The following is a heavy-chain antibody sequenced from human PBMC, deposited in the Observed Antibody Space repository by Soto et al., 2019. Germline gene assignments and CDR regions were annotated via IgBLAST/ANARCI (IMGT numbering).Heavy chain of an antibody. D-gene: IGHD3-9*01. J-gene: IGHJ4*02. CDR3: ARAEHQHYDILTGYYRAYYFDY. V-gene: IGHV3-30-3*01. CDR2: ISYDGSNK. Sequence: GGSLRLSCAASGFTFSSYAMHWVRQAPGKGLEWVSVISYDGSNKYYADSVKGRFTISRDNSKNTLYLQMNSLRAEDTAVYYCARAEHQHYDILTGYYRAYYFDYWGQGTLVTVSS. CDR1: GFTFSSYA.